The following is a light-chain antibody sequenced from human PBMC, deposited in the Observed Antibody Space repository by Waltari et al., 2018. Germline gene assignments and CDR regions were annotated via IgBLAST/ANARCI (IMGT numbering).Light chain of an antibody. CDR2: RAS. J-gene: IGKJ2*01. V-gene: IGKV4-1*01. Sequence: DIVMTQSPDSLAVSLGERATVHCRSSQSVLYSTNNNNYLTWYQQKPGQPPKLLIYRASTRGAGVPDRFSGSGSGTDFTLTISSLQAEDVAVYYCQQYFSAPYTFGQGTKLEIK. CDR3: QQYFSAPYT. CDR1: QSVLYSTNNNNY.